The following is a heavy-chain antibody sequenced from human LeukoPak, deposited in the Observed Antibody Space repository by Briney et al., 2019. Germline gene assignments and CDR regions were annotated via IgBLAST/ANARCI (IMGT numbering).Heavy chain of an antibody. D-gene: IGHD6-19*01. CDR3: AREDLIAVSGQTFDF. Sequence: ASVKVSCKASGYTFNLYYIHWVRQAPGQGLEWLGRINPHTGATHFAQKFQARVTMARDTSITTACMELSGLKSDDAAVYFCAREDLIAVSGQTFDFWGQGTLVSVSS. CDR2: INPHTGAT. V-gene: IGHV1-2*06. J-gene: IGHJ4*02. CDR1: GYTFNLYY.